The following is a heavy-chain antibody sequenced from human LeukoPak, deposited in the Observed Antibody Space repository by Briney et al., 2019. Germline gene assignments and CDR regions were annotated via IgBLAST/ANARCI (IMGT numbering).Heavy chain of an antibody. CDR1: GYTLTGNY. Sequence: ASVKVSCKASGYTLTGNYMHWVRQAPGQGHEWMGWINPNSSGTLYAQKFQGRVTMTRDTSITTAYMELRRLRSDDTAVYYCSRQGTGDELDYWGQGTLVTVSS. V-gene: IGHV1-2*02. CDR3: SRQGTGDELDY. J-gene: IGHJ4*02. CDR2: INPNSSGT. D-gene: IGHD7-27*01.